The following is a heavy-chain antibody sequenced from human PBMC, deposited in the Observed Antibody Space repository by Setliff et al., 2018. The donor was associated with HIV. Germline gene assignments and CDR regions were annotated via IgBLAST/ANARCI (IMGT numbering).Heavy chain of an antibody. CDR1: GGSISTYY. CDR3: ARDSDGFDYYGSGSYSWFDP. J-gene: IGHJ5*02. Sequence: PSETLSLPCTVSGGSISTYYWSWIRQPPGKVLEWIGDIYYSGLTNYNPSLQSRVTISLDTSKTQFSLTGTSVTAADTAVYYCARDSDGFDYYGSGSYSWFDPWGQGTLVTVSS. V-gene: IGHV4-59*13. D-gene: IGHD3-10*01. CDR2: IYYSGLT.